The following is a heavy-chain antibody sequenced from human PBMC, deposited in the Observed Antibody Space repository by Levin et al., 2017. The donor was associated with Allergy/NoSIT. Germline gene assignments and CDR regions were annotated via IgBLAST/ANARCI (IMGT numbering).Heavy chain of an antibody. CDR3: ARDSSPMGYCSGGSCYSRSNHDAFDS. CDR2: IYYSGST. D-gene: IGHD2-15*01. CDR1: GGSISSGGYY. J-gene: IGHJ3*02. V-gene: IGHV4-31*03. Sequence: SETLSLTCTVSGGSISSGGYYWSWIRQHPGKGLEWIGYIYYSGSTYYNPSLKSRVTISVDTSKNQFSLKLSSVTAADTAVYYCARDSSPMGYCSGGSCYSRSNHDAFDSWGQGTMVTVSS.